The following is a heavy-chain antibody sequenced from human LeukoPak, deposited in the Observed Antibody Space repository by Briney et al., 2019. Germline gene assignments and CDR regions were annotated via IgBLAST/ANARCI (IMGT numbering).Heavy chain of an antibody. J-gene: IGHJ4*02. D-gene: IGHD3-10*01. CDR1: GLSFSNYA. Sequence: GGSLRLSCAASGLSFSNYAMYWVRQAPGKGLEWVSAIGGTGGNIFYTDSVKGRFTISRDNSKNTLYLQMNSLRAEDTAVYYCAKDLDYSGSGSYYRGPYYFDYWGQGTLVTVSS. CDR2: IGGTGGNI. CDR3: AKDLDYSGSGSYYRGPYYFDY. V-gene: IGHV3-23*01.